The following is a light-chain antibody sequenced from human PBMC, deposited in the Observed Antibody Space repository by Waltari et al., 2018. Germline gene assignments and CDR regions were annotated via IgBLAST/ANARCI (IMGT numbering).Light chain of an antibody. CDR1: QSISSW. CDR2: KAS. J-gene: IGKJ4*01. Sequence: TQSPATLSVSPGERATITCRASQSISSWLAWYQQKPGKAPKLLIYKASSLESGVPSRFSGSGSGTEFTLTISSLQPDDFATYYCQQYNSYLTFGGGTKVEIK. V-gene: IGKV1-5*03. CDR3: QQYNSYLT.